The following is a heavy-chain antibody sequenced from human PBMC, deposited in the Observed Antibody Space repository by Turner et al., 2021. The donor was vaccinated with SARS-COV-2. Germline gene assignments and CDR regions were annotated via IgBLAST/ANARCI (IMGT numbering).Heavy chain of an antibody. CDR2: IYSGGST. CDR1: GFTVSSNY. V-gene: IGHV3-66*01. Sequence: EVQLVEAGGGGVQPGGSLRLSCAASGFTVSSNYMSWVRQAPGKGLEWVSVIYSGGSTFYADSVKGRFTISRDNSKNTLYLQMNSLRAEDTAVYYCAREVSGSSNTGVYFDYWGQGTLVTVSS. CDR3: AREVSGSSNTGVYFDY. D-gene: IGHD3-10*01. J-gene: IGHJ4*02.